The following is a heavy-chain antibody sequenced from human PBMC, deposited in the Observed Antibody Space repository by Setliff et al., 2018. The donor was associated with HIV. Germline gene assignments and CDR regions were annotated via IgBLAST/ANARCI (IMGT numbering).Heavy chain of an antibody. CDR1: GYTFTNYY. V-gene: IGHV1-2*02. D-gene: IGHD4-4*01. CDR2: IYPNSGDT. CDR3: ARDRPGDGGNYQIDY. Sequence: ASVKVSCKASGYTFTNYYIHWVRQAPGQGLEWMGWIYPNSGDTKYAQKFQGRVTMTRDTSISTAYMELSWLSSDDTAVYYCARDRPGDGGNYQIDYWGQGTLVTVSS. J-gene: IGHJ4*02.